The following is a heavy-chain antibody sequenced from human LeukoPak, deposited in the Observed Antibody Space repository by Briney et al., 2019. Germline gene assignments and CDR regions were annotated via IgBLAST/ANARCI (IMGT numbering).Heavy chain of an antibody. J-gene: IGHJ6*03. CDR1: GYTFTSYG. V-gene: IGHV1-18*01. CDR3: ARAGGAAALGLGPYYYYYMDV. CDR2: ISAYNGNT. D-gene: IGHD6-13*01. Sequence: GASVKVSCKASGYTFTSYGISWVRQAPGQGLEWMGWISAYNGNTNYAQKLQGRVTMTTDTSTSTAYMELRSLRSDDTAVYYCARAGGAAALGLGPYYYYYMDVWGKGTTVTVSS.